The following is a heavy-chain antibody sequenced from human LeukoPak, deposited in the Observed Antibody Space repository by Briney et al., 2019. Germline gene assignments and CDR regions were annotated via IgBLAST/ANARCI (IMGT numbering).Heavy chain of an antibody. J-gene: IGHJ4*02. CDR2: ISWNSGSI. CDR1: GFTFDDYA. D-gene: IGHD1-26*01. V-gene: IGHV3-9*01. CDR3: ARHGSGSRFFDPCDH. Sequence: PGGSLRLSCAASGFTFDDYAMHWVRQAPGKGLEWVSGISWNSGSIGYADSVKGRFTISRDNSKNTLYLQMDSPRAEDTAVYYCARHGSGSRFFDPCDHWGQGTLVTVSS.